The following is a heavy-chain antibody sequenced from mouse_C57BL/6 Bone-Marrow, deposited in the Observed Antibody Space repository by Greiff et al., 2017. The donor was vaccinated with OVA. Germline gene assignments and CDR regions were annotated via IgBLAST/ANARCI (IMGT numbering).Heavy chain of an antibody. CDR3: ARPPTGYYAMDY. CDR2: IYPRSGNT. CDR1: GYTFTSYG. J-gene: IGHJ4*01. D-gene: IGHD4-1*02. V-gene: IGHV1-81*01. Sequence: QVQLQQSGAELARPGASVKLSCKASGYTFTSYGISWVKQRTGQGLEWIGEIYPRSGNTYYNEKFKGKATLTAYKSSSTTYMELRSLTSEDSAVYFCARPPTGYYAMDYWGQGTTVTVSS.